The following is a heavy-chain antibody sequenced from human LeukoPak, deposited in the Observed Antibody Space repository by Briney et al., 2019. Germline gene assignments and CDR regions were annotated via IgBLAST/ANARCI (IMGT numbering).Heavy chain of an antibody. Sequence: SVKVSCKASGYTFTGYYMHWVRQAPGQGLEWMGWINPNSGGTNYAQKFQGRVTMTRDTSISTAYMELSRLRSDDTAVYYCARVALQPGRFTAMVTVFDYWGQGTLVTVSS. CDR3: ARVALQPGRFTAMVTVFDY. D-gene: IGHD5-18*01. CDR1: GYTFTGYY. V-gene: IGHV1-2*02. CDR2: INPNSGGT. J-gene: IGHJ4*02.